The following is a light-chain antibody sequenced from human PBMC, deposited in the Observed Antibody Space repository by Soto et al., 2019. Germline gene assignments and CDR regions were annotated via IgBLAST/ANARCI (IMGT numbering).Light chain of an antibody. CDR2: AAS. CDR3: QQQGT. V-gene: IGKV3-20*01. Sequence: EIVLTQSPGTLSLSPGERATLSCRASEFVSSSYLVWYQQKPGQAPRLLIYAASRTTTGIPDRFSGSGSATEYTLTINSLESEDFAVYYCQQQGTFGQGTKLEIK. CDR1: EFVSSSY. J-gene: IGKJ2*01.